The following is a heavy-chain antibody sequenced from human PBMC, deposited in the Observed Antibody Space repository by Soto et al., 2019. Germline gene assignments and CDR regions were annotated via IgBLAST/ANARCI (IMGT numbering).Heavy chain of an antibody. V-gene: IGHV1-46*01. CDR1: GETFSSYY. CDR2: INPSGGST. Sequence: GAPVKVSCEACGETFSSYYMHWVRQAPGQGLEWMGIINPSGGSTSYAQKFQGRVTMTRDTSTSTVYMELGSLRSEDTAVYHCARSCSSGWYSNAYWGQGTLVTVSS. CDR3: ARSCSSGWYSNAY. D-gene: IGHD6-19*01. J-gene: IGHJ4*02.